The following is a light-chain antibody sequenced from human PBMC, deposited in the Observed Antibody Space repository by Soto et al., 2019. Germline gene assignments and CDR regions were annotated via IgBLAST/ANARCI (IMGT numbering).Light chain of an antibody. Sequence: QAVVTQPPSVSVAPGQRVTISCTGSSSNIGAGYDVHWYQQLPGTAPKLLIYGNSNRPSGVPDRFSGSKSGTSASLAITGLQAEDEADYYCQSYDSSLSGWKVFGGGTKLTV. J-gene: IGLJ2*01. CDR3: QSYDSSLSGWKV. V-gene: IGLV1-40*01. CDR2: GNS. CDR1: SSNIGAGYD.